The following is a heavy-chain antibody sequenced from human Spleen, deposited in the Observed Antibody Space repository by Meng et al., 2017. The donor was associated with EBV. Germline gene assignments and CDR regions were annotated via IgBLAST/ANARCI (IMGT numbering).Heavy chain of an antibody. Sequence: VDLVQSGAEVKRPGASVKVSCQASGYTFSRYYMYWVRLAPGQGLEWMGTINPSDGSTRYAQKFLDRVTMTRDTSTSTVYLELSSLRSDDTAVYYCARDLTYCGGDCYWGQGTLVTVSS. J-gene: IGHJ4*02. CDR1: GYTFSRYY. CDR3: ARDLTYCGGDCY. V-gene: IGHV1-46*01. CDR2: INPSDGST. D-gene: IGHD2-21*02.